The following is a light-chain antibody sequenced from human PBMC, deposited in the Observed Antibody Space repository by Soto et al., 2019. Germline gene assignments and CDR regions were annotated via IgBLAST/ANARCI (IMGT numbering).Light chain of an antibody. V-gene: IGLV1-44*01. J-gene: IGLJ1*01. CDR1: SSNIGDYS. Sequence: QSVLTQPPSASGTPGQRVTIFCSGSSSNIGDYSVNWYQQLPGTAPKLLIYSNNQRASGVPDRISGSKSGTSASLAISGLQSEHEADYYCLVWDDNLDGFVFGTGTKLTVL. CDR2: SNN. CDR3: LVWDDNLDGFV.